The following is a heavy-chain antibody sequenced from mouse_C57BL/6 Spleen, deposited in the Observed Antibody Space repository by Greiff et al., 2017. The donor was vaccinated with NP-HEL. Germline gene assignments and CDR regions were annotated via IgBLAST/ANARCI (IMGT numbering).Heavy chain of an antibody. J-gene: IGHJ4*01. CDR2: IYPGDGDT. CDR1: GYAFSSSW. Sequence: VQLQQSGPELVKPGASVKISCKASGYAFSSSWMNWVKQRPGKGLEWIGRIYPGDGDTNYNGKFKGKATLTADKSSSTAYMQLSSLTSEDSAVYFCAREQIYYYGSSWDAMDYWGQGTSVTVSS. V-gene: IGHV1-82*01. CDR3: AREQIYYYGSSWDAMDY. D-gene: IGHD1-1*01.